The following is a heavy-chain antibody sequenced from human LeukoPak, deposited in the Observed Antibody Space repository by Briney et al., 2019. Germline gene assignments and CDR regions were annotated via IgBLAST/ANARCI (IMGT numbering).Heavy chain of an antibody. D-gene: IGHD6-19*01. CDR1: GGSISSYY. CDR3: AREGTAVGRAFDI. Sequence: ETLSLTCTVSGGSISSYYWSWIRQPPGKGLEWIGYIYYSGSTNYNPSLKSRVTISVDTSKNQFSLKLSSVTAADTAVYYCAREGTAVGRAFDIWGQGTMVTVSS. J-gene: IGHJ3*02. V-gene: IGHV4-59*01. CDR2: IYYSGST.